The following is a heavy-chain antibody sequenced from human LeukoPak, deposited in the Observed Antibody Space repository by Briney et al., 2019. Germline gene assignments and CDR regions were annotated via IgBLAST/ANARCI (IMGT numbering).Heavy chain of an antibody. V-gene: IGHV4-39*01. CDR3: ARRTPPGCSYGYSDC. J-gene: IGHJ4*02. CDR2: IYYSGST. D-gene: IGHD5-18*01. Sequence: PSETLSLTCTVSGGSISSSSYYWGWIRQPPGKGLEWIGSIYYSGSTYYNPSLKSRVTISVDTSKNQFSLKLSSVTAADTAVYYCARRTPPGCSYGYSDCWGQGTLVTVSS. CDR1: GGSISSSSYY.